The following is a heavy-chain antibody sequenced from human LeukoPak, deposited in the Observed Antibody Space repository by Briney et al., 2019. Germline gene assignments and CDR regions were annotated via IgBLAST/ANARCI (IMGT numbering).Heavy chain of an antibody. D-gene: IGHD6-13*01. V-gene: IGHV4-59*01. J-gene: IGHJ6*02. CDR2: IYYSGST. CDR3: ARDVLTAAAGTEYYFYYYGMDV. CDR1: GGSFSGYY. Sequence: KASETLSLTCAVYGGSFSGYYWSWIRQPPGKGLEWIGNIYYSGSTNYNPSLRSRVTISVDTSKNQFSLKLSSVTAADTAVYYCARDVLTAAAGTEYYFYYYGMDVWGQGTTATVSS.